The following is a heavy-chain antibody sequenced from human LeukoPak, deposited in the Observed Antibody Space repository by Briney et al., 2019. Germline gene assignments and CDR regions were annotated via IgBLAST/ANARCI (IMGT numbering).Heavy chain of an antibody. CDR2: IKQDGSEK. Sequence: ETLSLTCTVSGGSISSSSYYWGWIRQPPGKGLEWVANIKQDGSEKYYVDSVKGRFTISRDNAKNSLYLQMNSLRAEDTAVYYCARDFNLRQWLADAFDIWGQGTMVTVSS. CDR1: GGSISSSSYY. V-gene: IGHV3-7*01. J-gene: IGHJ3*02. CDR3: ARDFNLRQWLADAFDI. D-gene: IGHD6-19*01.